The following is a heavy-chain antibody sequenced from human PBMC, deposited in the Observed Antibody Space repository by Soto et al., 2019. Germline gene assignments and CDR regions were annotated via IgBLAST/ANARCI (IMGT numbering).Heavy chain of an antibody. V-gene: IGHV3-23*01. CDR1: GFTFSSYA. D-gene: IGHD4-17*01. CDR2: ILPTGDIT. J-gene: IGHJ5*02. Sequence: GGSLRLSCAASGFTFSSYAMSWVRQGPGKGLEWVSAILPTGDITYYADSVKGRFTISRDNSEDTLFLQMNSLRADDTALYYCARFDYGAPKRFDPWGQGTLVTVSS. CDR3: ARFDYGAPKRFDP.